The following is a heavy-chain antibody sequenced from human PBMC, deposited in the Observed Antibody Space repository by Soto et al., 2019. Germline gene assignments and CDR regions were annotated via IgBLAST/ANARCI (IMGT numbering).Heavy chain of an antibody. D-gene: IGHD3-22*01. V-gene: IGHV3-48*02. Sequence: PGGSLRLSCAASGFTFSSYSMNWVRQAPGKGLEWVSYISSSSSTIYYADSVKGRFTISRDNAKNSLYLQMNSLRDEDTAVYYCARDSSTYYYDSSGYYLDAFDIWGQGTMVTVSS. J-gene: IGHJ3*02. CDR2: ISSSSSTI. CDR1: GFTFSSYS. CDR3: ARDSSTYYYDSSGYYLDAFDI.